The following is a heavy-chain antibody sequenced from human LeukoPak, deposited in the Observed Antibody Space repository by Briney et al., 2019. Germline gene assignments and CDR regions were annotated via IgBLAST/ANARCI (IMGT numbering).Heavy chain of an antibody. CDR1: GGSISSSGYY. J-gene: IGHJ4*02. CDR2: ISYTGTT. D-gene: IGHD5-12*01. CDR3: ARRRIVATIDY. Sequence: SETLSLTCGVSGGSISSSGYYWAWIRQPPGTGLEWIGSISYTGTTYYNPSLKSRLTISADKSKNQFSLKLTSVTAADTAVYYCARRRIVATIDYWGQGTLVTVSS. V-gene: IGHV4-39*01.